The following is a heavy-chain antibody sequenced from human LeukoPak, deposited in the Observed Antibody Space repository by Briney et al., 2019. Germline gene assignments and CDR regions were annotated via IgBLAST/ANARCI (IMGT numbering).Heavy chain of an antibody. V-gene: IGHV6-1*01. CDR2: TYYRSKWYS. D-gene: IGHD6-13*01. Sequence: SQTLSLTCALSGDSVSSNNAAWNWIRQSPSRGLEWLGRTYYRSKWYSDYAVSVKSRVAINPDTSKNQFSLRLNSVTPEDTAVYFCAREIPAENWFDPWGQGTLVTVSS. J-gene: IGHJ5*02. CDR1: GDSVSSNNAA. CDR3: AREIPAENWFDP.